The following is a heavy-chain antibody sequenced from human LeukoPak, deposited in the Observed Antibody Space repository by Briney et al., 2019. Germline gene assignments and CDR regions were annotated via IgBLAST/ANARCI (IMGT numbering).Heavy chain of an antibody. Sequence: KPSETLSLTCAVYGGSFSGYYWSWIRQPPGKGLEWIGEINHSGSTNYNPSLKSRVTISVDTSKNQCSLKLSSVTAADTAVYYCARSHPAAMNYWGQGTLVTVSS. D-gene: IGHD2-2*01. V-gene: IGHV4-34*01. CDR3: ARSHPAAMNY. J-gene: IGHJ4*02. CDR1: GGSFSGYY. CDR2: INHSGST.